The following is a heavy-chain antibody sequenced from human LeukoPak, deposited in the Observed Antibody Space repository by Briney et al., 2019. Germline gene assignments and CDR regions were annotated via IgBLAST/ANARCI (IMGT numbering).Heavy chain of an antibody. D-gene: IGHD2-15*01. J-gene: IGHJ4*02. Sequence: GGSLRLSCEASGFTFSSYWMSWVRQAPGKGLEWVANIKLDGNNKYYADSVKGRFTISRDNSKNMLYLEMNSLSTEDTAVYYCAKVRYCSGVNCYPDDNWGQGTLVTVSS. V-gene: IGHV3-7*01. CDR1: GFTFSSYW. CDR2: IKLDGNNK. CDR3: AKVRYCSGVNCYPDDN.